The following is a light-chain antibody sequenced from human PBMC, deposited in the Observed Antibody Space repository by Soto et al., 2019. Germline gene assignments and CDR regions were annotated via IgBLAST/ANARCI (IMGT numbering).Light chain of an antibody. CDR1: QSITTY. Sequence: VLTQTPATLSLSPGERATLSCRASQSITTYLAWYQQRPGQAPRLPISATSRRATGTPDRFSGSGSGTDFTLTISRLEPEDFAVYYCQQYVSSPLTFGGGTKV. J-gene: IGKJ4*01. CDR3: QQYVSSPLT. CDR2: ATS. V-gene: IGKV3-20*01.